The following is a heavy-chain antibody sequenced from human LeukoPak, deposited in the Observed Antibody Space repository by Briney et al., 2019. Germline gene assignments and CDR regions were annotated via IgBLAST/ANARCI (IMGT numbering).Heavy chain of an antibody. J-gene: IGHJ3*02. Sequence: ASVKVSCRASGYTFTSYGISWVRQAPGQGLEWMGIINPSGGSTSYAQKFQGRVTMTRDTSTSTVYMELSSLRSEDTAVYYCARYRDYDFWSGGGSYAFDIWGQGTMVTVSS. CDR3: ARYRDYDFWSGGGSYAFDI. V-gene: IGHV1-46*01. D-gene: IGHD3-3*01. CDR2: INPSGGST. CDR1: GYTFTSYG.